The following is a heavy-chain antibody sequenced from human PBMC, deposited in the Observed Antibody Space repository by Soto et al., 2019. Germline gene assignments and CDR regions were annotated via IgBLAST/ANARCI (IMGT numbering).Heavy chain of an antibody. D-gene: IGHD2-21*01. J-gene: IGHJ6*02. CDR1: GYTFSGYS. CDR2: ISGYNGNT. V-gene: IGHV1-18*04. Sequence: ASVKVSCKASGYTFSGYSITWVRQAPGQGLEWMGRISGYNGNTNYARTLRDRLTLTTDTSTSTAYMELRSLTSDDTAVYYCARAVFCGGASACPGMDVWGQGTTVTVSS. CDR3: ARAVFCGGASACPGMDV.